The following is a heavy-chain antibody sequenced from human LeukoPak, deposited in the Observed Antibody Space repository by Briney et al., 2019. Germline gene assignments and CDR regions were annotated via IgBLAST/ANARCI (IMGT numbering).Heavy chain of an antibody. J-gene: IGHJ5*02. D-gene: IGHD2-21*01. V-gene: IGHV3-64D*06. CDR1: GYPFSNYA. Sequence: GGSLRLSCSASGYPFSNYAIHCVRQAPGRGLQYFSAISTNGGSTYYADSVKGRFTISRDNSKNTLYLQMSSLRAEDTAVYYCVRGDRWFDPWGQGTLVTVSS. CDR2: ISTNGGST. CDR3: VRGDRWFDP.